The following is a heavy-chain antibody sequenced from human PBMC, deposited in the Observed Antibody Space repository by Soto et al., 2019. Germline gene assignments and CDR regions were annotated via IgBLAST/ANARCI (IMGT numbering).Heavy chain of an antibody. Sequence: GASVKVSCKASAGTFSSYGFSWVRQAPGQGLEWMGLLIPIFGTANYAQKFQGRVTITADESTRTAYMELSSLRSEDTAVYYCARGLEDYYGSGSYSLGGPKFYAFDIWGQGTMVTVSS. CDR2: LIPIFGTA. CDR1: AGTFSSYG. J-gene: IGHJ3*02. V-gene: IGHV1-69*13. CDR3: ARGLEDYYGSGSYSLGGPKFYAFDI. D-gene: IGHD3-10*01.